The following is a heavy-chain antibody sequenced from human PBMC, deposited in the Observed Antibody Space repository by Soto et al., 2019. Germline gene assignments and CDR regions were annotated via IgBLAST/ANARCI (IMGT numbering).Heavy chain of an antibody. V-gene: IGHV4-30-4*01. D-gene: IGHD3-22*01. CDR3: ARDPYYYDSSGYYSL. Sequence: SETLSLTCTVSGGSISSGDYYWSWIRQPPGKGLEWIGYIYYSGSTYYNPSLKSRVTISVDTSKNQFSLKLSSVTAADTAVYYCARDPYYYDSSGYYSLWGQGTLVTVSS. J-gene: IGHJ4*02. CDR2: IYYSGST. CDR1: GGSISSGDYY.